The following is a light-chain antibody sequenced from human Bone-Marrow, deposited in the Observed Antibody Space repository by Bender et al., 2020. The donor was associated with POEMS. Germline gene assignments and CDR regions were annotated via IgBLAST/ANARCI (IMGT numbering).Light chain of an antibody. Sequence: QSVLTQPPSASGTPGQRVTISCSGTNSNIGRNYVYWYQQVPGAAPRLLIYRHSLRPSGVPERFSGSKSGTSASLAISGLRSEDEADYYCVAWDDSLSGHVFGTGTKVTVL. J-gene: IGLJ1*01. CDR2: RHS. CDR3: VAWDDSLSGHV. CDR1: NSNIGRNY. V-gene: IGLV1-47*01.